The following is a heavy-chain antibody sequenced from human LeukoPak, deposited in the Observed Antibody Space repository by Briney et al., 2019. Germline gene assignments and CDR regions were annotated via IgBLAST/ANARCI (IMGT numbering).Heavy chain of an antibody. CDR2: ITSSGTTI. Sequence: GGSLRLSCAASGFSFDTYEMNWVRQAPGKGLEWVSYITSSGTTIYYADSVKGRFAISRDNAKNSLSLQMNSLRAEDTAVYYCARDPAGYTYGYWGYFDYWGQGILVTVSS. J-gene: IGHJ4*02. V-gene: IGHV3-48*03. CDR1: GFSFDTYE. D-gene: IGHD5-18*01. CDR3: ARDPAGYTYGYWGYFDY.